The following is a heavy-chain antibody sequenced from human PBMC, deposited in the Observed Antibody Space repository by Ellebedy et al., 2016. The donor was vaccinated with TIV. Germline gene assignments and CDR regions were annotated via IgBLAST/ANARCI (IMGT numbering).Heavy chain of an antibody. J-gene: IGHJ4*02. Sequence: GESLKISCAASGFTFGSYSMNWVRQAPGKGLEWVSSISSSSSYIYYADSVKGRFTISRANAKNSLYLQMNSLRAEDTAVYYCVRDTYYYGSGTYYKGFDYWGQGTLVTVSS. CDR3: VRDTYYYGSGTYYKGFDY. CDR2: ISSSSSYI. CDR1: GFTFGSYS. V-gene: IGHV3-21*01. D-gene: IGHD3-10*01.